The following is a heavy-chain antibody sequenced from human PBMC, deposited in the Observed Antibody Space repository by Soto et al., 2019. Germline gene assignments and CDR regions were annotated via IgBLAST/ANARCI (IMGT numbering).Heavy chain of an antibody. CDR1: VDRVSSNSGA. J-gene: IGHJ2*01. Sequence: PSQTLSLTCASSVDRVSSNSGALECSNRPPSRFLEWVGRTYYRSKWYNDYAVSVKSRITINPDTSKHQFSLQLNSATPEDTAVYYCARAAPIRVAARPRWYFDLWGRGTLLTVSS. CDR2: TYYRSKWYN. D-gene: IGHD6-6*01. CDR3: ARAAPIRVAARPRWYFDL. V-gene: IGHV6-1*01.